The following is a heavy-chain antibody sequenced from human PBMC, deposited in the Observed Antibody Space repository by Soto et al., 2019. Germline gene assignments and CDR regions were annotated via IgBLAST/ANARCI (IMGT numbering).Heavy chain of an antibody. CDR1: GFMFSSYW. V-gene: IGHV3-7*02. J-gene: IGHJ6*02. Sequence: VQLVESGGGLVQPGESLRLSCAASGFMFSSYWMSWVRQAPGKGLEWVANIQEDGNEKHYMDSVTGRFTISRDNANNSLYLQMNSLRADDTAIYYCARPRLYYYGMDVWGQGTTVTVSS. CDR3: ARPRLYYYGMDV. CDR2: IQEDGNEK.